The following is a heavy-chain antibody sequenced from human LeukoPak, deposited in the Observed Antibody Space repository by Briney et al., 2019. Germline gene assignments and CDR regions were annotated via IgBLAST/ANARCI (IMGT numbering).Heavy chain of an antibody. V-gene: IGHV3-9*03. CDR2: ISWNSGSI. CDR1: GFTFDDYA. J-gene: IGHJ2*01. Sequence: GGSLRLSCAASGFTFDDYAMHWVRQAPGKGLEWVSGISWNSGSIGYADSVKGRFTISRDNAKNSLYLQMNSLRDEDMALYYCAKVTYSSGWGDWYFDLWGRGTLVTVSS. D-gene: IGHD6-19*01. CDR3: AKVTYSSGWGDWYFDL.